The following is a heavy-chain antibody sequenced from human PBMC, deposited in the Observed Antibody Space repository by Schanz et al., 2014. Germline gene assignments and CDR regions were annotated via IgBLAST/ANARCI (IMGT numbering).Heavy chain of an antibody. J-gene: IGHJ6*02. V-gene: IGHV3-13*05. Sequence: EVQLVESGGGLVQPGGSLRLSCAASGFTFSNYDMHWVRQAIGKGLEWVSGIGPASDPYYAGSVKGRFTISRDNSKNMLYLQMNSLRGEDTAVYFCAKGRGGTSSEGLDQYYGMDVWGQGTTVTVSS. D-gene: IGHD6-6*01. CDR3: AKGRGGTSSEGLDQYYGMDV. CDR1: GFTFSNYD. CDR2: IGPASDP.